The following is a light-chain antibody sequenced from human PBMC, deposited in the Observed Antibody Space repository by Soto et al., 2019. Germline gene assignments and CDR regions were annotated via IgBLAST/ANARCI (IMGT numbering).Light chain of an antibody. CDR1: SSDIGASKY. V-gene: IGLV2-8*01. CDR2: EVD. Sequence: QSALTQPPSASGSPGQSVTISCAGTSSDIGASKYVSWYQQHPGKAPKLLISEVDKRPSGVPDRFSGSKSGDTASLTVSGLQTEDEADYFCSSSAGTKNMVFGGGTKLTVL. J-gene: IGLJ2*01. CDR3: SSSAGTKNMV.